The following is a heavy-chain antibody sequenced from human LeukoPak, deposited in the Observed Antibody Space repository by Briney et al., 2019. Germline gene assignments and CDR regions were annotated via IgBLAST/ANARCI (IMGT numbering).Heavy chain of an antibody. V-gene: IGHV1-8*03. CDR2: MNPNSGNT. CDR3: ARADSSGSTGLDY. CDR1: GYTFTSYY. Sequence: ASVKVSCKASGYTFTSYYMHWVRQATGQGLEWMGWMNPNSGNTGYAQKFQGRVTITRNTSISTAYMELSSLRSEDTAVYYCARADSSGSTGLDYWGQGTLVTVSS. J-gene: IGHJ4*02. D-gene: IGHD6-19*01.